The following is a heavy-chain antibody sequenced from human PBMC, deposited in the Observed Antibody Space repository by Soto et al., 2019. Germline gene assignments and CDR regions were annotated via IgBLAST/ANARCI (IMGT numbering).Heavy chain of an antibody. CDR1: GFTFSSYG. CDR3: ANLASYSGSDYFDS. J-gene: IGHJ4*02. D-gene: IGHD1-26*01. Sequence: QVQLVESGGGVVQPGRSLRLSCAASGFTFSSYGMHWVRQAPGKGLEWVAVISYDGSNKYYADSVKGRFTISRDNSKNTLYMQMNSLRAEDTDVYYCANLASYSGSDYFDSGGQRTLVTVSS. V-gene: IGHV3-30*18. CDR2: ISYDGSNK.